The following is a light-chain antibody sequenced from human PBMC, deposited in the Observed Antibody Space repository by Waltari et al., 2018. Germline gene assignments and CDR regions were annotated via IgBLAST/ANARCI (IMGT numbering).Light chain of an antibody. CDR3: CSHVRSGSLNWV. Sequence: SALTQPASVSGSPGQSITISCTGTSSDVGSFMFVSWYQQHPGKAPKIIIFEGFKRPSGVSDRFSGSTSGDTASLTISGLQAEDEADYYCCSHVRSGSLNWVFGGGTKVTVL. CDR2: EGF. CDR1: SSDVGSFMF. V-gene: IGLV2-23*01. J-gene: IGLJ3*02.